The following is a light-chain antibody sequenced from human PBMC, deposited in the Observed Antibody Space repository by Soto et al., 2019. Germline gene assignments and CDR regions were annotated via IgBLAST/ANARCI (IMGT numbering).Light chain of an antibody. CDR1: SSDVGGYNC. CDR2: EVS. V-gene: IGLV2-14*01. CDR3: SSYTSSSTLV. Sequence: QSVLTQSASVSGSPGQSITISCTGTSSDVGGYNCVSWYQQHPGKAPKLMIYEVSSRPSGVSNRFSGSKSGNTASLTISGLQAEDEADYYCSSYTSSSTLVFGTGTKVTVL. J-gene: IGLJ1*01.